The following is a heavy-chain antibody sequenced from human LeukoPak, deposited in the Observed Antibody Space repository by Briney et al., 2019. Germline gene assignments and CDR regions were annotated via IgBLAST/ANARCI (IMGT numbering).Heavy chain of an antibody. CDR2: IIPIFGTA. V-gene: IGHV1-69*05. CDR3: ATVVTPWRSRYYYYYMDV. Sequence: SVKVSCKASGGTFSSYAISGVRQAPGQGLEWMGGIIPIFGTANYAQKFQGRVTITTDESTSTAYMELSSLRSEDTAVYYCATVVTPWRSRYYYYYMDVWGKGTTVTVSS. CDR1: GGTFSSYA. J-gene: IGHJ6*03. D-gene: IGHD4-23*01.